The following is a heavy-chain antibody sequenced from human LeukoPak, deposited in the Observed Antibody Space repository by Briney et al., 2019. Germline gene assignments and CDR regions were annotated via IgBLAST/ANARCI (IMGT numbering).Heavy chain of an antibody. CDR2: IRYDGSNK. CDR3: AKGGVPAAAYWYFDL. Sequence: GGSLRLSCAASGFTFSSYGMHWVRQAPGKGLEWVAFIRYDGSNKYYADSVKGRFTISRDNSKNTLYLQMNSLRAEDTAVYYCAKGGVPAAAYWYFDLWGRGTLVTVSS. V-gene: IGHV3-30*02. CDR1: GFTFSSYG. D-gene: IGHD2-2*01. J-gene: IGHJ2*01.